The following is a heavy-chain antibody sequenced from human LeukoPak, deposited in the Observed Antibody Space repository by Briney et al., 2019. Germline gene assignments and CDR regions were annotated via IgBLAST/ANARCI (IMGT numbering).Heavy chain of an antibody. Sequence: SETLSLTCTVSGGSISSSSYYWSWIRQPPGKGLEWIGEINHSGSTNYNPSLKSRVTISVDTSKNQFSLKLSSVTAADTAVYYCATSRVVGATEDAFDIWGQGTMVTVSS. D-gene: IGHD1-26*01. CDR2: INHSGST. CDR3: ATSRVVGATEDAFDI. V-gene: IGHV4-39*07. J-gene: IGHJ3*02. CDR1: GGSISSSSYY.